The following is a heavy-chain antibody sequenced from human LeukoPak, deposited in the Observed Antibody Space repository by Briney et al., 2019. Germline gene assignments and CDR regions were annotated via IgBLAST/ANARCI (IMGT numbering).Heavy chain of an antibody. CDR3: ATQITMIVVAPMGDAFDI. V-gene: IGHV1-2*02. J-gene: IGHJ3*02. CDR2: INPNSGGT. Sequence: ASVKVSCKASGYTFTGYYMHWARQAPGQGLEWMGWINPNSGGTNYAQKFQGRVTMTRDTSISTAYMELSRLTSDDMAVYYCATQITMIVVAPMGDAFDIWGQGTMVTVSS. D-gene: IGHD3-22*01. CDR1: GYTFTGYY.